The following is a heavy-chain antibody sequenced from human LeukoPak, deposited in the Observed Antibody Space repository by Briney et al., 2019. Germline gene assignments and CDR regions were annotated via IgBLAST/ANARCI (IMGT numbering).Heavy chain of an antibody. CDR3: ARDYGDYQEDY. J-gene: IGHJ4*01. V-gene: IGHV3-30-3*01. D-gene: IGHD4-17*01. Sequence: GGSLRLSCAASGFTFSSYAMHWVRQAPGKGLEWVAVISYDGSNKYYADSVKGRFTISRDNSKNTLYLQMNSLRAEDTAVYYCARDYGDYQEDYWGQEPWSPSPQ. CDR1: GFTFSSYA. CDR2: ISYDGSNK.